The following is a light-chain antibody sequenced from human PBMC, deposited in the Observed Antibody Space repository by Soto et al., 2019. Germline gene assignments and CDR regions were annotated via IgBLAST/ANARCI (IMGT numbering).Light chain of an antibody. CDR1: NIGSKS. CDR3: LVWDSRSEHYV. V-gene: IGLV3-21*02. Sequence: SYDLTQSPSVSVAPGQTASITCGGYNIGSKSVHWYQQKPGQAPVLVVYDDSDRRSGIPERFSGSNSGNTATLTITRVEAGDEADYHCLVWDSRSEHYVFGTGTKVTVL. J-gene: IGLJ1*01. CDR2: DDS.